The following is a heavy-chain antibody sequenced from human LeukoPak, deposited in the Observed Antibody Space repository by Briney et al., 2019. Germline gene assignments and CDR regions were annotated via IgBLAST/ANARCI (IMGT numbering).Heavy chain of an antibody. CDR2: ISGSGGST. CDR1: GFTFSSYG. Sequence: PGGSLRLSCAASGFTFSSYGMSWVRQAPGEGLEWVSAISGSGGSTYYADSVKGRFTISRDNSKNTLYLQMNSLRADDTAVYYCAHGTMYQLDSWGQGTLVTVSS. CDR3: AHGTMYQLDS. V-gene: IGHV3-23*01. D-gene: IGHD2-2*01. J-gene: IGHJ4*02.